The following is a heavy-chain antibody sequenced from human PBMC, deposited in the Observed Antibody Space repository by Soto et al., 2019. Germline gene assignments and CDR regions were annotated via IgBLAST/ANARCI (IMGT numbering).Heavy chain of an antibody. Sequence: GGSLGLSCAASGFTFNSYAMSWVRQAPGKGLEWVSAISGSGGSTYYADSVKGRFTISRDNSKNTLYLQMNSLRAEDTAVYYCAKDRATIFGPERFDPWGQGTLVTVSS. CDR1: GFTFNSYA. J-gene: IGHJ5*02. CDR3: AKDRATIFGPERFDP. V-gene: IGHV3-23*01. CDR2: ISGSGGST. D-gene: IGHD3-3*01.